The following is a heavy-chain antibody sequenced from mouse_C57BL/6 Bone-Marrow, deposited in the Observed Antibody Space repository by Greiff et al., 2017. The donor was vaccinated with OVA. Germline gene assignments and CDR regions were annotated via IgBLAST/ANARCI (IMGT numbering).Heavy chain of an antibody. D-gene: IGHD1-1*01. V-gene: IGHV1-42*01. J-gene: IGHJ1*03. CDR2: INPSTGGT. Sequence: EVMLVESGPELVKPGASVKISCKASGYSFTGYYMNWVKQSPEKSLEWIGEINPSTGGTTYNQKFKAKATLTVDKSSSTAYMQLKSLTSEDSAVYYCARSKYYGTWYFDVWGTGTTVTVSS. CDR3: ARSKYYGTWYFDV. CDR1: GYSFTGYY.